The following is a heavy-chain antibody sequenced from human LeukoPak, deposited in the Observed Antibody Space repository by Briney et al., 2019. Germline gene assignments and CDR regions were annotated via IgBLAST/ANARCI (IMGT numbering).Heavy chain of an antibody. V-gene: IGHV3-7*01. Sequence: GGSLRLSCAASGFTFSNYWMSWVRQAPGKGLEWVANIKQDGSEKYYVDSVKGRFTISRDNAKNSLYLQMNSLRAEDTAVYYCARDVYRIVVVPHYFDYWGQGTLVTVSS. CDR3: ARDVYRIVVVPHYFDY. D-gene: IGHD3-22*01. J-gene: IGHJ4*02. CDR2: IKQDGSEK. CDR1: GFTFSNYW.